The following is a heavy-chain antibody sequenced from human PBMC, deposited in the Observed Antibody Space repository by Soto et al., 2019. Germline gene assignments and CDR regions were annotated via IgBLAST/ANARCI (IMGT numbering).Heavy chain of an antibody. V-gene: IGHV4-34*01. CDR1: GGSFSGYY. CDR3: SRGQRYSSSWYNYYYYYMDV. J-gene: IGHJ6*03. CDR2: INHCGST. Sequence: PSETLSLTCAVYGGSFSGYYWSWIRQPPGKGLEWIGEINHCGSTNFNPSLKSRVTISVDTSKNQFFLKLSSVTAADTAVYYFSRGQRYSSSWYNYYYYYMDVWGKGTTVTVSS. D-gene: IGHD6-13*01.